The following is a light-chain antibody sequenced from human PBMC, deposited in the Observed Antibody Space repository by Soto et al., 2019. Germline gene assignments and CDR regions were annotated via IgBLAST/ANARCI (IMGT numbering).Light chain of an antibody. J-gene: IGKJ1*01. CDR2: KAS. CDR3: QKYNSPPRT. V-gene: IGKV1-5*03. CDR1: QSISSW. Sequence: DIQMTQSPSTLSASVGDRVTITCRASQSISSWLAWYQQKPGKAPKLLIYKASSLESGVPSRFSGSGSGTEFTLTISSLQPDDVATYFCQKYNSPPRTFGQGTKVDI.